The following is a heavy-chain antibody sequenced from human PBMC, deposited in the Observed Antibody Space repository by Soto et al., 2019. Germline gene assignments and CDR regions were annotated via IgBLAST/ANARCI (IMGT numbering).Heavy chain of an antibody. CDR3: TTDLGGADFDY. CDR1: GFTFSNAW. V-gene: IGHV3-15*01. D-gene: IGHD3-10*01. J-gene: IGHJ4*02. Sequence: EVQLVESGGGLVKPGGSLRLSCAASGFTFSNAWMSWVRQAPGKGLEWVGRIKSKTDGGTTDYAAPVKGRFTISRDDSKNTLYLQMNSLNTEDTAVYYCTTDLGGADFDYWGQGTLVTVSS. CDR2: IKSKTDGGTT.